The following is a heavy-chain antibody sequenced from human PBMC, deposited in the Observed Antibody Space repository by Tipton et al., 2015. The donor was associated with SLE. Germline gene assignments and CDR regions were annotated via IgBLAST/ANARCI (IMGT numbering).Heavy chain of an antibody. Sequence: QSGAEVKKPGASVKVSCKASGYTFTSYDINWVRQATGQGLEWMGWMNPNSGNTGYAQKFQGRVTMTRNTSISTAYMELSSLRSEDTAVYYCARDPYDFWSGSGAFDIWGQGTMVTVSS. D-gene: IGHD3-3*01. CDR3: ARDPYDFWSGSGAFDI. V-gene: IGHV1-8*01. CDR2: MNPNSGNT. J-gene: IGHJ3*02. CDR1: GYTFTSYD.